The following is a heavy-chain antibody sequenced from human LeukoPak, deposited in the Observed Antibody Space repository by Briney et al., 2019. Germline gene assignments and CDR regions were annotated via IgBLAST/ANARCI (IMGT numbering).Heavy chain of an antibody. CDR3: ARLYSGTRPPDY. CDR1: GDSISSRTYY. J-gene: IGHJ4*02. CDR2: IYYSGRT. Sequence: PSETLSLTCTVSGDSISSRTYYWGWIRQPPGKGLEWIGSIYYSGRTYYNPSLKSRVAVSVDTSKSRISLKLISVTAADTAVYYCARLYSGTRPPDYWGQGSLVTVSS. D-gene: IGHD3-10*01. V-gene: IGHV4-39*01.